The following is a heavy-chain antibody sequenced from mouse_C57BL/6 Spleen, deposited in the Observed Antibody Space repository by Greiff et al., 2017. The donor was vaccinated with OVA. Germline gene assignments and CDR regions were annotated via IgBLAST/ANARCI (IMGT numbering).Heavy chain of an antibody. Sequence: DVKLQESGGGLVKPGGSLKLSCAASGFTFSDYGMHWVRQAPEKGLEWVAYISSGSSTIYYADTVKGRFTISRDNAKNTLFLQMTSLRSEDTAMYYCARKYYGSSYGYFDVWGTGTTVTVSS. D-gene: IGHD1-1*01. V-gene: IGHV5-17*01. J-gene: IGHJ1*03. CDR1: GFTFSDYG. CDR3: ARKYYGSSYGYFDV. CDR2: ISSGSSTI.